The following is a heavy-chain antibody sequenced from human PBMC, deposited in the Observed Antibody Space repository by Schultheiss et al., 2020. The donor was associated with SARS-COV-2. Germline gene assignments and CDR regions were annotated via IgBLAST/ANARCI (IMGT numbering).Heavy chain of an antibody. J-gene: IGHJ6*02. V-gene: IGHV3-49*04. CDR2: IRSKAYGGTT. Sequence: GGSLRLSCTASGFTFGDYAMSWVRQAPGKGLEWVGFIRSKAYGGTTEYAASVKGRFTISRDDSKSIAYLQMNSLKTEDTAVYYCTRDLVPRGYYVPYYYYYGMDVWGQGTTVTVSS. CDR3: TRDLVPRGYYVPYYYYYGMDV. CDR1: GFTFGDYA. D-gene: IGHD3-22*01.